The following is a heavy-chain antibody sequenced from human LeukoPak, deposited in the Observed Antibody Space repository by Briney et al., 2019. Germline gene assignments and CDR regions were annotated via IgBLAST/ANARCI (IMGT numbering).Heavy chain of an antibody. Sequence: ASVKVSCKASGYTFTTYGISWVRQAPGQGLGWMGGIIPIFGTANYAQKFQGRVTITTDESTSTAYMELSSLRSEDTAMYYCARDRDCSSTSCYKGGNWFDPWGQGTLVTVSS. V-gene: IGHV1-69*05. D-gene: IGHD2-2*02. CDR1: GYTFTTYG. CDR3: ARDRDCSSTSCYKGGNWFDP. J-gene: IGHJ5*02. CDR2: IIPIFGTA.